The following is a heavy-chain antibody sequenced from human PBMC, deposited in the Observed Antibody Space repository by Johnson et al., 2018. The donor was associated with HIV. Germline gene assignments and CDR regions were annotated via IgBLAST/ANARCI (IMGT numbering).Heavy chain of an antibody. CDR3: TTDPKAAGCPGAFDF. Sequence: MLLVESGGGLVKPGGSLRLSCAASGFTFSNAWMNWVRQAPGKGLEWAGRIKRKTDGGTTDYAAPVKARFTISRDDSKNTLYLQMNSLKTEDTAVYYCTTDPKAAGCPGAFDFWGQGTVVTVSS. V-gene: IGHV3-15*01. J-gene: IGHJ3*01. CDR1: GFTFSNAW. CDR2: IKRKTDGGTT. D-gene: IGHD6-13*01.